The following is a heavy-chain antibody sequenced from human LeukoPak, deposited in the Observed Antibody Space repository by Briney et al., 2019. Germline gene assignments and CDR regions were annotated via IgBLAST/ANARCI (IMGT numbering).Heavy chain of an antibody. Sequence: GASVKVSCKASGGTFSSYAISWVRQAPGQGLEWMGGIIPIFGTANYAQKFQGRVTITTDESTSTAYMELSSLRSEDTAVYYCARVVTMVRGTQEDQLFDYWGQGTLVTVSS. J-gene: IGHJ4*02. D-gene: IGHD3-10*01. V-gene: IGHV1-69*05. CDR3: ARVVTMVRGTQEDQLFDY. CDR1: GGTFSSYA. CDR2: IIPIFGTA.